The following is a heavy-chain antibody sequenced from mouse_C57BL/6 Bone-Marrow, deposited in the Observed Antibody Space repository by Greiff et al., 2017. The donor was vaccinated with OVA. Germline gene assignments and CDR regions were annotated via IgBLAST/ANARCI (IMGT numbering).Heavy chain of an antibody. V-gene: IGHV1-82*01. J-gene: IGHJ3*01. D-gene: IGHD1-1*01. CDR1: GYAFSSSW. CDR2: IYPGDGDT. CDR3: ASHYGSFWFAY. Sequence: VQRVESGPELVKPGASVKISCKASGYAFSSSWMNWVKQRPGKGLEWIGRIYPGDGDTNYNGKFKGKATLTADKSSSTAYMQLSSLTSEDSAVYFCASHYGSFWFAYWGQGTLVTVSA.